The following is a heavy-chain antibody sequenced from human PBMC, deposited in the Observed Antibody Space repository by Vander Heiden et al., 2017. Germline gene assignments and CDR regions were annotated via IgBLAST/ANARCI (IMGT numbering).Heavy chain of an antibody. CDR1: GYSFSTYY. D-gene: IGHD3-3*01. CDR3: ARENRDFSSVGPGAHFDY. Sequence: EVQLVQSGAEVKKPGESLKISCQGSGYSFSTYYIAWVRQMPGKGLECMGIIYPGDSDTRYNPSFQGQVTISADKSISTAYLQWNSLKASDTAMYYCARENRDFSSVGPGAHFDYWGQGTLVTVAS. J-gene: IGHJ4*02. V-gene: IGHV5-51*01. CDR2: IYPGDSDT.